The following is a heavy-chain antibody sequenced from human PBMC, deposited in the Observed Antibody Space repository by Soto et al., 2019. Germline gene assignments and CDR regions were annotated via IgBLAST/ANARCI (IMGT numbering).Heavy chain of an antibody. CDR1: GDSVSSNSAA. CDR2: AYYRSQWYY. Sequence: PSQTLSLTCAISGDSVSSNSAAWNWIRQSPSRGLEWLGRAYYRSQWYYDSAVSVRSRITVIPDTSKNQFSLQLNSVTPDDTAVNCCTKQKGDSRTYNGMEVWGEGSKVTV. CDR3: TKQKGDSRTYNGMEV. J-gene: IGHJ6*02. D-gene: IGHD2-21*02. V-gene: IGHV6-1*01.